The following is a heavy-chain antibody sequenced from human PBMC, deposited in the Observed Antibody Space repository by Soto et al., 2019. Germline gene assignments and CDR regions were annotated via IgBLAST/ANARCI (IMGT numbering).Heavy chain of an antibody. CDR3: ASTIFGVVEPFDY. CDR1: GGSISSGDYY. J-gene: IGHJ4*02. CDR2: IYYSGST. D-gene: IGHD3-3*01. V-gene: IGHV4-30-4*01. Sequence: SETLSLTCTVSGGSISSGDYYWSWIRQPPGKGLEWIGYIYYSGSTYYNPSLKSRVTISVDTSKNQFSLKLSSVTAADTAVYYCASTIFGVVEPFDYWGQGTLVTVSS.